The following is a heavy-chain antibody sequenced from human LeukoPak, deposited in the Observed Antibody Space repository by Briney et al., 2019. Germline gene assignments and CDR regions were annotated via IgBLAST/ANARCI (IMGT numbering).Heavy chain of an antibody. CDR2: INHSGST. J-gene: IGHJ4*02. CDR3: ARARHADY. Sequence: SETLSLTCAVYGGSFSGYYWSWIRQPPGKGLEWIGEINHSGSTYYNPSLKSRVTISVDTSKNQFSLKLSSVTAADTAVYYCARARHADYWGQGTLVTVSS. V-gene: IGHV4-34*09. CDR1: GGSFSGYY.